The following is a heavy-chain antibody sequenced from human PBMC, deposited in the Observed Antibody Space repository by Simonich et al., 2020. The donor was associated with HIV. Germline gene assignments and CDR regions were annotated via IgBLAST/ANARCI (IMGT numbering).Heavy chain of an antibody. CDR3: ARDGRKGSSTSCSDY. Sequence: EVQLVESVGGLVKPGGSLRLSCAASGFTFSRYSENWVRQAPGKGLEWVSSISSSSSYIYYADSVKGRFTISRDNAKNSLYLQMNSLRAEDTAVYYCARDGRKGSSTSCSDYWGQGTLVTVSS. D-gene: IGHD2-2*01. V-gene: IGHV3-21*01. CDR2: ISSSSSYI. J-gene: IGHJ4*02. CDR1: GFTFSRYS.